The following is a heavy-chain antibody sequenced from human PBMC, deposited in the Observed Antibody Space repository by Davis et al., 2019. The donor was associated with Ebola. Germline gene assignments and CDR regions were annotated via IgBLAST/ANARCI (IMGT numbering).Heavy chain of an antibody. J-gene: IGHJ5*02. CDR3: TRDLYGSGGDYFDP. CDR2: ISSSSNYI. Sequence: ESLKISCAASGFTFSNYDMNWVRQAPGKGLEWISHISSSSNYIKYADSVKGRFIISRDNAKNTLSLQMIDLRSEDTACYYCTRDLYGSGGDYFDPWGQGTLVTVSS. CDR1: GFTFSNYD. V-gene: IGHV3-21*06. D-gene: IGHD3-10*01.